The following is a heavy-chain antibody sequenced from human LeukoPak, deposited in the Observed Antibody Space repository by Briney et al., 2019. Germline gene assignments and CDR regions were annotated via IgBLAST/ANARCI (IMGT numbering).Heavy chain of an antibody. D-gene: IGHD6-19*01. Sequence: SETLSLTCTISGGSISSYYWNWIRQSPGKGLEWIGYVYYSGSTNYSPSLKSRVTLSLDGSKNQFSLNLSSVTAADTAVYYCARSVSVADDAFDIWGQGTMVTVSS. CDR2: VYYSGST. J-gene: IGHJ3*02. CDR1: GGSISSYY. V-gene: IGHV4-59*01. CDR3: ARSVSVADDAFDI.